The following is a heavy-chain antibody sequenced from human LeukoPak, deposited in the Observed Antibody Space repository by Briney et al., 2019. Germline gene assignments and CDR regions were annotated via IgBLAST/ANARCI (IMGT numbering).Heavy chain of an antibody. CDR1: GYSLSAYY. CDR2: INPSGGST. Sequence: ASVRVSCKASGYSLSAYYMHWVRQAPGQGLEWMRIINPSGGSTSYAQKFQGRVTMTRDMSTSTVYMELSSLRSEDTAVYYCARGREGSGSYYGNYYYYMDVWGKGTTVTVSS. V-gene: IGHV1-46*01. J-gene: IGHJ6*03. D-gene: IGHD1-26*01. CDR3: ARGREGSGSYYGNYYYYMDV.